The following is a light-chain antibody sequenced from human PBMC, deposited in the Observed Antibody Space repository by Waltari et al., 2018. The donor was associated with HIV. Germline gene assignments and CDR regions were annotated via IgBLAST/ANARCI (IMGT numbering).Light chain of an antibody. CDR3: QQYLSPPFT. Sequence: DIVMTQSPDSLAVSLGERATINCKSSQSVLYTSNNRNYLTWYQLKPGQPPKLLISWASTRESGVPDRFSGSGSGTDFTLTISSLQAEDVAVYHCQQYLSPPFTFGQGTKLEIK. J-gene: IGKJ2*01. CDR1: QSVLYTSNNRNY. CDR2: WAS. V-gene: IGKV4-1*01.